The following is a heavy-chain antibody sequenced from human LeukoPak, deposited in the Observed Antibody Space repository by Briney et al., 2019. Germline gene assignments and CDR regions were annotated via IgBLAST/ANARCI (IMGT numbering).Heavy chain of an antibody. Sequence: PSETLSLTCAVYGGSFTGYYWSWIRQSPGKGLQWIAEVNHRGDTNYNPSVKGRVTISVDTSKNQFSLKVTSLTAADTAVYYCARGPTISGTGYFDYWGQGTLVTVSS. CDR1: GGSFTGYY. V-gene: IGHV4-34*01. CDR3: ARGPTISGTGYFDY. J-gene: IGHJ4*03. CDR2: VNHRGDT. D-gene: IGHD1-7*01.